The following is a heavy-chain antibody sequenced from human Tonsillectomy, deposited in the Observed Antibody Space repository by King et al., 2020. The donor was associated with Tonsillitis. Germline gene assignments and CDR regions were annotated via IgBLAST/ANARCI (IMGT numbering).Heavy chain of an antibody. CDR2: IYPGDSDT. Sequence: EVQLVESGAEVKKPGESLKISCKGSGHSFTSYWIGWVRQMPGKGLEWMGFIYPGDSDTRYSPSFQGQVTISADKSTSTAHLQWSSMKASDTAMYYCARSNGGNSNRAFDIWGQGTMVTVSS. CDR3: ARSNGGNSNRAFDI. D-gene: IGHD4-23*01. CDR1: GHSFTSYW. V-gene: IGHV5-51*01. J-gene: IGHJ3*02.